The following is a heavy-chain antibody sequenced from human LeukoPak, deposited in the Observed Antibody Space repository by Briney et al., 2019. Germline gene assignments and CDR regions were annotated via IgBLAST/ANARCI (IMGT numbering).Heavy chain of an antibody. J-gene: IGHJ4*02. Sequence: APVKVSCKASGYTFTGYYMHWVRQAPGQGLKWMGWINPNSGGTNYAQKFQGRVTMTRDTSISTAYMELSRLRSDDTAVYYCARDYPVEGPYYYDSSGFDYWGQGTLVTVSS. D-gene: IGHD3-22*01. CDR3: ARDYPVEGPYYYDSSGFDY. CDR1: GYTFTGYY. CDR2: INPNSGGT. V-gene: IGHV1-2*02.